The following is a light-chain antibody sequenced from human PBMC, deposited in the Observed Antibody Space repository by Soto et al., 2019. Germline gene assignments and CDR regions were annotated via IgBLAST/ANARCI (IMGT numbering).Light chain of an antibody. CDR2: LGS. CDR1: QSLLHSNGYNY. V-gene: IGKV2-28*01. Sequence: DILMTQSPLSLPVTPGEPASISCSSSQSLLHSNGYNYLDWYLQKPGQSPQLLIYLGSNRASGVPDRFSGSGSGTDFTLKISRVEAEDVGVYYCMQGTHWPITFGQGTRLEIK. CDR3: MQGTHWPIT. J-gene: IGKJ5*01.